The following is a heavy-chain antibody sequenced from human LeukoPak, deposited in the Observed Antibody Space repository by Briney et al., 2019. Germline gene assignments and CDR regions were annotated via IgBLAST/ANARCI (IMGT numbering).Heavy chain of an antibody. J-gene: IGHJ5*02. CDR1: GVSFSYYY. D-gene: IGHD6-19*01. Sequence: SETLSLTCAIYGVSFSYYYWSWVRQSPGRGLEWIGEIDHTGTTKYNPSLKSRVKISEDTSKNQFSLKLRSVTAADTAVYFCARSFYSSGWYTPLRWFDTWGQGALVTVSS. CDR3: ARSFYSSGWYTPLRWFDT. CDR2: IDHTGTT. V-gene: IGHV4-34*01.